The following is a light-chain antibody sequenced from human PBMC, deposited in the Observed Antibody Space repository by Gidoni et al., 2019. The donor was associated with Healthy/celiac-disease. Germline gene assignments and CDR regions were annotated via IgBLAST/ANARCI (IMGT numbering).Light chain of an antibody. CDR1: QDISNY. V-gene: IGKV1-33*01. Sequence: IQMTQSPSSLSASVGDRVTITCQASQDISNYLNWYQQKPGKAPKLLIYDASNLETGVPSRFSGSGSGTDFTFTISRLQPEDIATYYCQQYDNLPSITFGQGTRLEIK. CDR3: QQYDNLPSIT. J-gene: IGKJ5*01. CDR2: DAS.